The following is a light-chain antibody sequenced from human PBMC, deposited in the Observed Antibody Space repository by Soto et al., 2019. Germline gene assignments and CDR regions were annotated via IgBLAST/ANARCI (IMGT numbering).Light chain of an antibody. Sequence: SYELTQPPSVSVSPGQTARITCSGDALTKQYAYWYQQKPGQAPVLVIYKDSERPSGIPERFSGSSSGTTVTLTISGVQAEDEADYYCQSADSSGTYPRVFGTGTQLTVL. J-gene: IGLJ1*01. CDR2: KDS. CDR1: ALTKQY. V-gene: IGLV3-25*03. CDR3: QSADSSGTYPRV.